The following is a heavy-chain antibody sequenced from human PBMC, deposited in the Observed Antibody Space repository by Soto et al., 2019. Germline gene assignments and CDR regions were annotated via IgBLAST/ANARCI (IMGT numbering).Heavy chain of an antibody. CDR3: ASPRTIRYYYYMDV. V-gene: IGHV3-11*01. CDR2: ISSSGSTI. J-gene: IGHJ6*03. D-gene: IGHD2-8*01. CDR1: GFTFSDYY. Sequence: QVQLVESGGGLVKPGGSLRLSCAASGFTFSDYYMSWIRQAPGKGLEWVSYISSSGSTISYADSVKGRLTISRDNAKNSLYLQMNSLRAEDTAVYYCASPRTIRYYYYMDVWGKGTTVTVSS.